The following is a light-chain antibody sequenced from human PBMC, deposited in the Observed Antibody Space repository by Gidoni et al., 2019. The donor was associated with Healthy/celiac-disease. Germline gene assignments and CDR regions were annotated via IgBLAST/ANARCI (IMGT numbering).Light chain of an antibody. V-gene: IGKV1-39*01. CDR1: QSISSY. CDR2: AAS. CDR3: RQSYSTPRT. Sequence: IQMTPPPSSLSASVGDRVTITCRASQSISSYLNWYQQKPGQDPKLLIYAASSLQSGVPSRFSSSGSGTDFTLTISSLQPEDFATYYCRQSYSTPRTFGQGTKVEIK. J-gene: IGKJ1*01.